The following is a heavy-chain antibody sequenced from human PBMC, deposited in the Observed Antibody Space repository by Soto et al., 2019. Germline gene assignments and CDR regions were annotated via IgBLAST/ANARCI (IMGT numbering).Heavy chain of an antibody. J-gene: IGHJ4*02. Sequence: QVQLVESGGGVVQPGRSLRLSCAASGFTFSSYGVHWVRQAPGKGLEWVAVISYDGSNKYYADSVKGRFTISRDNSKNTLYLQMNSLRAEDTAVYYCAKDGGSGSYLDYWGQGTLVTVSS. V-gene: IGHV3-30*18. CDR2: ISYDGSNK. CDR1: GFTFSSYG. D-gene: IGHD1-26*01. CDR3: AKDGGSGSYLDY.